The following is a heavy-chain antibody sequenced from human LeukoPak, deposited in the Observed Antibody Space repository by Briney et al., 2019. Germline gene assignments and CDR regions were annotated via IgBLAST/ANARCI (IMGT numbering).Heavy chain of an antibody. V-gene: IGHV1-8*01. J-gene: IGHJ4*02. CDR2: VNPNSGNI. D-gene: IGHD3-9*01. CDR1: GYTFLNYD. Sequence: GSRKGSCKAFGYTFLNYDIYWVGQGTGQGLGWMGWVNPNSGNIGFAQKFQGRVTMTRNTPISTAYMELSSLRSEDTAVYYCARREYDILTGYSSFDYWGQGTLVTVSS. CDR3: ARREYDILTGYSSFDY.